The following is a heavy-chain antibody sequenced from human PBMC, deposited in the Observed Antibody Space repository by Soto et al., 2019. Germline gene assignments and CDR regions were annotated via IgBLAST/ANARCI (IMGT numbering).Heavy chain of an antibody. CDR1: DGSLSSSSYY. CDR2: IYYSGST. D-gene: IGHD3-3*01. V-gene: IGHV4-39*01. CDR3: ASTTQYAFWSGYQNNWFDP. J-gene: IGHJ5*02. Sequence: PSETLSLTCTVSDGSLSSSSYYWGWIRQPPGKGLEWRGSIYYSGSTYYYPSLKSRGTITVDTSKNQFTLKLNTVTAADTAVSYCASTTQYAFWSGYQNNWFDPWGQGTLVLVSS.